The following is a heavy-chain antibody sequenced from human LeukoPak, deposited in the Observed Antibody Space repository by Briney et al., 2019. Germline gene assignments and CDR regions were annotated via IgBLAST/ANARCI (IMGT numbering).Heavy chain of an antibody. J-gene: IGHJ4*02. CDR1: GFTFSNYA. Sequence: PGGSLRLSCAASGFTFSNYAMSWVRQAPGKGLEWASAISGSGGSTYYADSVKGRFTISRDNSKNTLYLQMNSLRAEDTAVYYCAKPRDTSGYPYFFDYWAQGTLVTVSS. CDR3: AKPRDTSGYPYFFDY. CDR2: ISGSGGST. D-gene: IGHD3-22*01. V-gene: IGHV3-23*01.